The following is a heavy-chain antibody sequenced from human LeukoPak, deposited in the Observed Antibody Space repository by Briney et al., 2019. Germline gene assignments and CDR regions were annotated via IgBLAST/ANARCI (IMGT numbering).Heavy chain of an antibody. V-gene: IGHV4-34*01. Sequence: PSETLSLTCAVYGVSFSGYYWSWIRQPPGKGLEWIGEINHSGSTNYNPSLKSRVTISVDTSKNQFSLKLSSVTAADTAVYYCARRGHFKWFDPWGQGTLVTVSS. CDR2: INHSGST. CDR3: ARRGHFKWFDP. CDR1: GVSFSGYY. J-gene: IGHJ5*02.